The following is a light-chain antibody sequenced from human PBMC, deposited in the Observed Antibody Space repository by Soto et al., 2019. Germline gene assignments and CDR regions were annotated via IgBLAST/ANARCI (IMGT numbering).Light chain of an antibody. CDR2: AAS. CDR1: QSVSSN. J-gene: IGKJ1*01. Sequence: ETRMTPSPAPLSVSPGERAPLSCRASQSVSSNLAWYQQKQGIGLQLLIYAASSIQSGVPSRFSGSGSGTDFTLTISSLQPEDFASYYCQQSFSPPPTFGQGTKVDIK. V-gene: IGKV1-39*01. CDR3: QQSFSPPPT.